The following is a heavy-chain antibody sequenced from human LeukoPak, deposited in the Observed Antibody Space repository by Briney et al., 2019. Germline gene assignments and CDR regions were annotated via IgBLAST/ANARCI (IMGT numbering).Heavy chain of an antibody. V-gene: IGHV4-61*05. CDR2: IYYSGST. Sequence: SETLSLTCTVSGGSISSSSYYWGWIRQPPGKGLEWIGYIYYSGSTNYNPSLKSRVTISVDTSKNQFSLKLSSVTAADTAVYYCARNRARDTAMALFDYWGQGTLVTVSS. J-gene: IGHJ4*02. CDR1: GGSISSSSYY. CDR3: ARNRARDTAMALFDY. D-gene: IGHD5-18*01.